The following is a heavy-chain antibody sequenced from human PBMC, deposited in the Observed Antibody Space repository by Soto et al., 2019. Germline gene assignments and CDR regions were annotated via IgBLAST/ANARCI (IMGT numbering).Heavy chain of an antibody. D-gene: IGHD4-17*01. CDR1: GYTFTSYG. CDR3: ARAPPTVTRSEYFQH. CDR2: ISAYNGNT. Sequence: GASVKVSCKASGYTFTSYGISWVRQAPGQGLEWMGWISAYNGNTNYAQKLQGRVTMTTDTSTSTAYMELRSLRSDDTAVYYCARAPPTVTRSEYFQHWGQGTLVTVSS. J-gene: IGHJ1*01. V-gene: IGHV1-18*01.